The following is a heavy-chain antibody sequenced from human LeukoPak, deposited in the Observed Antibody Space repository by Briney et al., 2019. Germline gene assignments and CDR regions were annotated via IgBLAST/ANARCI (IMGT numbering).Heavy chain of an antibody. V-gene: IGHV4-61*02. J-gene: IGHJ6*03. Sequence: PSETLSLTYTVSGGSINSAYYSWSWIRQPAGKGLEWIGRIQTSGTTNYSPSLKSRVTISVDTSNNQFSLNLSSVTAADTAVYYCAAGAYYYYIDVCGKGTTVTVSS. CDR3: AAGAYYYYIDV. CDR1: GGSINSAYYS. CDR2: IQTSGTT. D-gene: IGHD3-10*01.